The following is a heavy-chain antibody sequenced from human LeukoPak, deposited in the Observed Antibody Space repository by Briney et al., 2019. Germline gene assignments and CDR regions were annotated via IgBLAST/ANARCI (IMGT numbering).Heavy chain of an antibody. J-gene: IGHJ4*02. CDR1: GFTVSSNS. V-gene: IGHV3-53*01. CDR3: ATSGTYYRLDY. CDR2: IYSGGST. D-gene: IGHD1-26*01. Sequence: GSLRLSCAASGFTVSSNSMTWVRQVPGKGLEWVSIIYSGGSTYYADSMKGRFTISRDKSKNTLYLEMNSLRAEDTAVYYCATSGTYYRLDYWGQGTPVIVSS.